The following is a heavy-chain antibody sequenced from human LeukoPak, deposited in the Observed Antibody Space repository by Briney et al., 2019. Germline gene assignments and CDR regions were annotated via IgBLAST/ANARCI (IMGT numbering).Heavy chain of an antibody. CDR3: ARSYSSIFFDS. D-gene: IGHD6-13*01. J-gene: IGHJ4*02. V-gene: IGHV3-48*01. CDR2: ISGSSNTI. CDR1: GFTFSSSN. Sequence: PGGSLRLSCAAPGFTFSSSNMNWVRQAPGKGLEWVSYISGSSNTIYYADSVKGRFTISRDNAKNSLYLQLNSLRAEDTAVYYCARSYSSIFFDSWGQGALVTVSS.